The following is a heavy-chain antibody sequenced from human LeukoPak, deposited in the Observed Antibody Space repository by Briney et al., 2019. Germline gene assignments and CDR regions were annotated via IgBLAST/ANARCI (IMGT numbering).Heavy chain of an antibody. CDR1: VYTVTVYY. CDR2: INPNSRGT. J-gene: IGHJ4*02. D-gene: IGHD1-1*01. CDR3: ARDLGYNWNDGGFDY. Sequence: GASETVSFKSSVYTVTVYYMHWVRLAPGQGLEWMGWINPNSRGTNYAQKFQGRVTMTRDTSISTAYMELSRLRSDDTAVYYCARDLGYNWNDGGFDYWGQGTLVTVSS. V-gene: IGHV1-2*02.